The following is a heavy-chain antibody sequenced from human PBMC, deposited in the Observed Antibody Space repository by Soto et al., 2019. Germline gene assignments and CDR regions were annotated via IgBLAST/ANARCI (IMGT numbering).Heavy chain of an antibody. CDR3: ARGGRGSGRRRFDY. D-gene: IGHD3-10*01. CDR2: INHSGST. J-gene: IGHJ4*02. V-gene: IGHV4-34*01. Sequence: PSETLSLTCAVYGGSFSGYYWSWIRQPPGKGLEWIGEINHSGSTNYNPSLKSRVTISVDTSKNQFSLKLSSVTAADTAVYYCARGGRGSGRRRFDYWGQGTLVTVSS. CDR1: GGSFSGYY.